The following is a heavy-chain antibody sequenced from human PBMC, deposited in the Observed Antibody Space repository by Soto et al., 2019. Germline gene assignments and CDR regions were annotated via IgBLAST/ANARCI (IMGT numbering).Heavy chain of an antibody. Sequence: SETLSLTCTVTGDSINNRSYYWGWIRQPPGKVLEWIGSIYYSGSTYNNPSLKSRVSMSVDTSQNQFSLKLRSVTAADTALYYCARQRTYVVTQDHLDPWGQGCLVPVXS. J-gene: IGHJ5*02. CDR1: GDSINNRSYY. CDR2: IYYSGST. V-gene: IGHV4-39*01. D-gene: IGHD2-21*02. CDR3: ARQRTYVVTQDHLDP.